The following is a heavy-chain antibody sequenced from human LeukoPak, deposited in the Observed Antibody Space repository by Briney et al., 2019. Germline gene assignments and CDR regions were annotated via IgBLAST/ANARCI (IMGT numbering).Heavy chain of an antibody. CDR1: GFTFDDYA. D-gene: IGHD6-13*01. V-gene: IGHV3-9*01. CDR2: ISWNSGSI. J-gene: IGHJ4*02. Sequence: GGSLRLSCAASGFTFDDYAMQWVRQAPGKGLEWVSGISWNSGSIGYADSVKGRFTISRDNSKNTLYLQMNSLRAEDTAVYYCAKFYSSSCGWGQGTLVTVSS. CDR3: AKFYSSSCG.